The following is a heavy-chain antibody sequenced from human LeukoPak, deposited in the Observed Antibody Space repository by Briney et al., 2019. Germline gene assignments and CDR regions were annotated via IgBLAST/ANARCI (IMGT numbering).Heavy chain of an antibody. V-gene: IGHV3-7*01. J-gene: IGHJ5*02. CDR3: ARERSDYDILTGYFVFQNWFDP. CDR1: GFTFSSYW. CDR2: IKQDGSEK. D-gene: IGHD3-9*01. Sequence: GGSLRPSCAASGFTFSSYWMSWVRQAPGKGLEWVANIKQDGSEKYYVDSVKGRFTISRDNAKNSLYLQMNSLRAEDTAVYYCARERSDYDILTGYFVFQNWFDPWGQGTLATVSS.